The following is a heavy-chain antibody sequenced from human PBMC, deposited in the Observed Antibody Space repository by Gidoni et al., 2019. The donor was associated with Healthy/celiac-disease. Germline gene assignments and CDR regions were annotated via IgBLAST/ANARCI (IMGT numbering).Heavy chain of an antibody. D-gene: IGHD3-3*01. J-gene: IGHJ6*02. CDR2: ISGSGGST. V-gene: IGHV3-23*01. Sequence: EVQLLESGGGLVQLGGCLRLSCAASGFTFSGYAIRGVSQAPGKGLEWVSAISGSGGSTYYADSVKGRFTISRDNSKNTLYLQMNSLRAEDTAVYYCAKLGDDFWSGYYRHYYYYGMDVWGQGTTVTVSS. CDR1: GFTFSGYA. CDR3: AKLGDDFWSGYYRHYYYYGMDV.